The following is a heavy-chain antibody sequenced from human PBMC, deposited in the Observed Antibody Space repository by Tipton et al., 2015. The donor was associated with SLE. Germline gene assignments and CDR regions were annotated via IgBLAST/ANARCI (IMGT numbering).Heavy chain of an antibody. CDR2: ISYSGST. Sequence: LRLSCTVSGGSVSSGSYYWGWIRQPPGKGLQWIGTISYSGSTYYNPSLKSRVTISVDTSKNQFSLKLSSVTAADTAVFYCARAPRRYDSSGYYFLLGPPPDYFDYWGQGTLVTVSS. D-gene: IGHD3-22*01. J-gene: IGHJ4*02. CDR1: GGSVSSGSYY. CDR3: ARAPRRYDSSGYYFLLGPPPDYFDY. V-gene: IGHV4-39*07.